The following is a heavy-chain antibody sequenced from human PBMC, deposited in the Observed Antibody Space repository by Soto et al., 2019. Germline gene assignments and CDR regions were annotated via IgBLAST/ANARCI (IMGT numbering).Heavy chain of an antibody. J-gene: IGHJ4*02. CDR1: GFEKGCSC. Sequence: GAPAKPSSKAPGFEKGCSCRSWVRQAPGQGLEWMGWISAYNGNMNYAQKFQGRVIMTTDTSTNTGYMELRSLRSDDTAVYYCARDRVAEAGPFEYWGQGNVVTVSS. V-gene: IGHV1-18*04. CDR2: ISAYNGNM. D-gene: IGHD6-13*01. CDR3: ARDRVAEAGPFEY.